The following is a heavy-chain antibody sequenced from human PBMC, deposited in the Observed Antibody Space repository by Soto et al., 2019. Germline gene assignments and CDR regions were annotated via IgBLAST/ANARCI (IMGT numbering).Heavy chain of an antibody. CDR3: ARDSLYPGIAAAGTKAFDI. J-gene: IGHJ3*02. D-gene: IGHD6-13*01. CDR2: TYYRSKWYN. CDR1: GDSVSSNSAA. V-gene: IGHV6-1*01. Sequence: SQTLSLTCAISGDSVSSNSAAGNWIRQSPSRGLEWLGRTYYRSKWYNDYAVSVKSRITINPDTSKNQFSLQLNSVTPEDTAVYYCARDSLYPGIAAAGTKAFDIWGQGTMVTVSS.